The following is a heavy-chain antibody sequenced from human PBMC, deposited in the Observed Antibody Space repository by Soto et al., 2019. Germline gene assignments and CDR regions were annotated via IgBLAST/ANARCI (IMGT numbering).Heavy chain of an antibody. CDR3: WAKKYRVGPITSRTRDSSNY. D-gene: IGHD2-2*01. CDR1: GGTFSSYA. CDR2: IIPIFGTA. Sequence: QVQLVQSGAEVKKPGSSVKVSCKASGGTFSSYAISWVRQAPGQGLEWMGGIIPIFGTANYAQKFQGRVTITADESTSTAYMELGSVRSEDTAVYYCWAKKYRVGPITSRTRDSSNYWGQGTLVTVSS. V-gene: IGHV1-69*01. J-gene: IGHJ4*02.